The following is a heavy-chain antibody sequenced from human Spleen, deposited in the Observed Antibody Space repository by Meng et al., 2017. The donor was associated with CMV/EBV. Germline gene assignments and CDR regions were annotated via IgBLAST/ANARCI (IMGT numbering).Heavy chain of an antibody. V-gene: IGHV3-30-3*01. J-gene: IGHJ5*02. CDR1: GFPFNTYA. CDR3: ARSYGSGTTLDR. Sequence: GESLKISCAASGFPFNTYAVYWVRQAPGQGLEWVAVISYDGGTTYYAEALKGRFTISRDTTKNTVYLQMDSLRLEDTAFYYCARSYGSGTTLDRWGQGTLVTVSS. CDR2: ISYDGGTT. D-gene: IGHD3-10*01.